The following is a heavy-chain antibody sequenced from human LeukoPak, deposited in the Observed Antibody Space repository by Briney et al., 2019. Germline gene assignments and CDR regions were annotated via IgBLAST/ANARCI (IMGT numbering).Heavy chain of an antibody. D-gene: IGHD1-1*01. CDR3: TREFPSTGYFDY. CDR2: IIPIFGTA. CDR1: GGTFSSYA. Sequence: SVKVSCKASGGTFSSYAISWVRQAPGQGLEWMGGIIPIFGTANYAQKFQGRVTITADESTSTAYMELSSLRSEDSALYFCTREFPSTGYFDYWGQGTLVTVSS. J-gene: IGHJ4*02. V-gene: IGHV1-69*13.